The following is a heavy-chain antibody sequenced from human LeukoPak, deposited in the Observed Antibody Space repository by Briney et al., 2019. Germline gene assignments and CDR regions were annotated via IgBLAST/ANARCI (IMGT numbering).Heavy chain of an antibody. CDR2: ISSSGSTI. V-gene: IGHV3-11*01. D-gene: IGHD1-14*01. J-gene: IGHJ4*02. CDR3: AKDRASGNYFDY. CDR1: GFTFSDYY. Sequence: PGGSLRLSCAASGFTFSDYYMSWIRQAPGKGLEWVSYISSSGSTIYYADSVKGRFTISRDNSKNTLYVQMNSLRAEDTAVYYCAKDRASGNYFDYWGQGTLVTVSS.